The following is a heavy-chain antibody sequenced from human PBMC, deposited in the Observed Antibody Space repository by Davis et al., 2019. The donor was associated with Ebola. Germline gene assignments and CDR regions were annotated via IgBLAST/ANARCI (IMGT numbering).Heavy chain of an antibody. V-gene: IGHV3-49*04. CDR3: TTALPYYYDSSGYYYYYYYGMDV. D-gene: IGHD3-22*01. CDR1: GFTFSSYS. CDR2: IRNKAYGGTT. J-gene: IGHJ6*02. Sequence: GESLKISCAASGFTFSSYSMNWVRQAPGKGLEWVGFIRNKAYGGTTEYAASVKGRFTISRDDSKSIAYLQMNSLKTEDTAVYYCTTALPYYYDSSGYYYYYYYGMDVWGQGTTVTVSS.